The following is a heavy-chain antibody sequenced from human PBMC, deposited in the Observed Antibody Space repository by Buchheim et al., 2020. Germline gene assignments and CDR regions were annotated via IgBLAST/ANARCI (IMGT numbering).Heavy chain of an antibody. V-gene: IGHV3-23*01. J-gene: IGHJ4*02. CDR3: AKSFVVVPAAEFDY. D-gene: IGHD2-2*01. Sequence: EVQLLESGGGLVQPGGSLRLSCAASGFTFSSYAMNWVRQAPGKGLEWVSTISGSGGSTYSADSIKGRFSISRDNSNNTLSLQMNSLRAEDTAVYYCAKSFVVVPAAEFDYWGQGTL. CDR2: ISGSGGST. CDR1: GFTFSSYA.